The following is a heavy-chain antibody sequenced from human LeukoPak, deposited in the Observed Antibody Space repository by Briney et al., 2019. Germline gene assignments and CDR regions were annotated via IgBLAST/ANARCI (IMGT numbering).Heavy chain of an antibody. CDR2: THNSGTT. D-gene: IGHD3-22*01. J-gene: IGHJ3*02. CDR3: ARHYYDSNAFDI. Sequence: SETLSLTCTVSGGSISSFFWNWIRQPPGKGLEWIGFTHNSGTTNYNPSLKSRVTMSLDTSKNQFSLKLSSVTAADTAVYYCARHYYDSNAFDIWGQGTMVTVSS. V-gene: IGHV4-59*08. CDR1: GGSISSFF.